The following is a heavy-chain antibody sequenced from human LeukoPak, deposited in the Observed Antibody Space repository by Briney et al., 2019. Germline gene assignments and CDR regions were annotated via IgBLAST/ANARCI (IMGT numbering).Heavy chain of an antibody. D-gene: IGHD4-17*01. J-gene: IGHJ4*02. CDR1: GGSISSSSYY. Sequence: PSETLSLTCTVSGGSISSSSYYWGWIRQPPGKGLEWIGSIYYSGSTYYNPSLKSRVTISVDTPKNQFSLKLSSVTAADTAVYYCARQGDPTVTATGDYWGQGTLVTVSS. CDR3: ARQGDPTVTATGDY. CDR2: IYYSGST. V-gene: IGHV4-39*01.